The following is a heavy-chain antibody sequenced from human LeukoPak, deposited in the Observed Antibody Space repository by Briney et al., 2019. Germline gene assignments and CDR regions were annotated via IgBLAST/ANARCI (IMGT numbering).Heavy chain of an antibody. Sequence: ASVKVSCKASGYIFTNYGISWVRQAPGQGLEWMGWISAYNGHTNYAQNFQGRVTMTRDTSTSTVYMELRSLRSDDTAVYYCARDLTHRRNYDSSGYQIVPAFWGQGTLVTVSS. CDR3: ARDLTHRRNYDSSGYQIVPAF. D-gene: IGHD3-22*01. J-gene: IGHJ4*02. CDR1: GYIFTNYG. V-gene: IGHV1-18*01. CDR2: ISAYNGHT.